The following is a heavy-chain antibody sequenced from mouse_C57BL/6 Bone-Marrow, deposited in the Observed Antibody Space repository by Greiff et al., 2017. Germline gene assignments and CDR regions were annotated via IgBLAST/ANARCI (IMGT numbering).Heavy chain of an antibody. V-gene: IGHV5-9-1*02. CDR3: TRDGGDGSRDY. CDR1: GFTFSSYA. D-gene: IGHD2-3*01. CDR2: ISSGGDYI. J-gene: IGHJ4*01. Sequence: DVHLVESGEGLVKPGGSLKLSCAASGFTFSSYAMSWVRQTPEKRLEWVAYISSGGDYIYYADTVKGRFTISRDNARNTLYLQMSSLKSEDTAMYYCTRDGGDGSRDYWGQGTSVTVSS.